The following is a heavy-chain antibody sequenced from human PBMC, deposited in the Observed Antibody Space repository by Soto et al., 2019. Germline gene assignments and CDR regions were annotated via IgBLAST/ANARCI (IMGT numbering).Heavy chain of an antibody. CDR1: GGSISGYY. D-gene: IGHD3-22*01. J-gene: IGHJ4*02. V-gene: IGHV4-59*01. CDR2: IYYSGST. CDR3: ARSDYYASSGYGX. Sequence: SETLSLTCTVSGGSISGYYWSWIRQPPGKGLEWIGYIYYSGSTNYNHSIKSRVTISVDTSKNQFSLKLSSVTAADTAVYYCARSDYYASSGYGXWGQGTLVTVSX.